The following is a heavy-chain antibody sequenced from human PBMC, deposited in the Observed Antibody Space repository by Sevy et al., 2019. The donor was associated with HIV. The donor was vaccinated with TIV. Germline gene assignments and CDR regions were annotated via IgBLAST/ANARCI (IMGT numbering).Heavy chain of an antibody. D-gene: IGHD2-21*01. CDR1: GYSFTTYW. CDR2: IYHDDSDT. J-gene: IGHJ4*02. Sequence: GESLKISCEGSGYSFTTYWIGWVRQMPGKGLEWMGVIYHDDSDTRYNPSFPGQVTISADKSINTAYLEWSSLKASDTAIYYCARLEQRHCNGAHCYPFDYWGQGTLVTVSS. CDR3: ARLEQRHCNGAHCYPFDY. V-gene: IGHV5-51*01.